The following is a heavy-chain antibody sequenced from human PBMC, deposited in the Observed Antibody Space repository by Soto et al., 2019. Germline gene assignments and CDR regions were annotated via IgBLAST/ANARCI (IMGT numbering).Heavy chain of an antibody. CDR1: GGSLTDSY. Sequence: PSETLSLTCTVSGGSLTDSYCSWVRQPPGKGLEWIANVFYDGTTNYNPSLASRVTISVDTSKNQFSLRLSSVTAADTAVYYCVFDLTVRPPSTSTVEPGDKGSRSTVQ. CDR2: VFYDGTT. J-gene: IGHJ1*01. CDR3: VFDLTVRPPSTSTVEPGDKGSRSTVQ. D-gene: IGHD3-10*01. V-gene: IGHV4-59*01.